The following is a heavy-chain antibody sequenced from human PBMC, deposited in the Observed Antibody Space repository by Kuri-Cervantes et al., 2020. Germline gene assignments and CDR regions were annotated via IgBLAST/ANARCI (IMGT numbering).Heavy chain of an antibody. V-gene: IGHV3-9*01. D-gene: IGHD6-6*01. CDR1: GFTFDDYA. CDR2: ISWNSGSI. Sequence: SLKISCAAPGFTFDDYAMHWVRQAPGKGLEWVSGISWNSGSIGYADSVKGRFTISRDNAKNSLYLQMNSLRAEDTALYYCAKDSGWGSSEGQGDWSDPWGQGTLVTVSS. J-gene: IGHJ5*02. CDR3: AKDSGWGSSEGQGDWSDP.